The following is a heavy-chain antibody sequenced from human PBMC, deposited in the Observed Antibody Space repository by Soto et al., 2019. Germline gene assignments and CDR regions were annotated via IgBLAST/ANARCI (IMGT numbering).Heavy chain of an antibody. D-gene: IGHD3-22*01. CDR3: ARDGGRYYDSSAFDY. V-gene: IGHV4-31*03. CDR1: GGSISSGGYY. CDR2: IYYSGST. J-gene: IGHJ4*02. Sequence: SETLSLTCTVSGGSISSGGYYWSWIRQHPGKGLEWIGYIYYSGSTYYNPSLKSRVTISVDTSKNQFSLKLSSVTAADTAVYYCARDGGRYYDSSAFDYWGQGTLVTVSS.